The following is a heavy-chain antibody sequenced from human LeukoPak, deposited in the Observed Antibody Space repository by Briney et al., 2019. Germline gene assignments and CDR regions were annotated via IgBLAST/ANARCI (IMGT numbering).Heavy chain of an antibody. J-gene: IGHJ4*02. V-gene: IGHV3-30-3*01. CDR1: GFTFSSYA. CDR3: ARGEGYYFDY. Sequence: PGGSLRLSCAASGFTFSSYAMHWVRQAPGKGLEWVAVISFDGSNKYCADSVKGRFTISRDNSKNTLYLQMNSLRAEDTAVYYCARGEGYYFDYWGQGTLVTVSS. CDR2: ISFDGSNK.